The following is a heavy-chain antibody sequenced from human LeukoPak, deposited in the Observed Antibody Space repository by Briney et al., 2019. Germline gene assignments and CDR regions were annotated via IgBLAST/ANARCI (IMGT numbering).Heavy chain of an antibody. V-gene: IGHV1-2*02. CDR3: ARSGSSGSPHYHGMDA. CDR1: GYTFTSYA. Sequence: ASVKVSCKASGYTFTSYAMNWVRQAPGQGLEWMGWINPHSGGTKYAEKFQGGVTMTRDTSITTAYMELSSLTSDDTAVYYCARSGSSGSPHYHGMDAWGQGTTVIVSS. CDR2: INPHSGGT. J-gene: IGHJ6*02. D-gene: IGHD3-10*01.